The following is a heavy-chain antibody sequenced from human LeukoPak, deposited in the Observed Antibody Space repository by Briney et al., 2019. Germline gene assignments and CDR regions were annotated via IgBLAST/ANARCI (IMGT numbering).Heavy chain of an antibody. CDR2: IYYSGST. V-gene: IGHV4-39*01. D-gene: IGHD6-13*01. J-gene: IGHJ4*02. CDR3: ARLSWQQLVPDH. CDR1: GGSISSTSFY. Sequence: SETLSLTCTVSGGSISSTSFYWGWIRQPPGKGLEWTGSIYYSGSTYYNPSLKSRVTISVDTSKNTLSLKLSSVAAADTAVYYCARLSWQQLVPDHWGQGTLVTVSS.